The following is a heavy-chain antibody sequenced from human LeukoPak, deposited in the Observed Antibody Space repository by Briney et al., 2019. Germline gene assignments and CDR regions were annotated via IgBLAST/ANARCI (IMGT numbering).Heavy chain of an antibody. J-gene: IGHJ5*01. V-gene: IGHV3-74*01. CDR2: ISRDGTST. D-gene: IGHD2-15*01. CDR1: GFTFSDHY. Sequence: GGSLRLSCAASGFTFSDHYMDWVRQAPGKGLVWVSGISRDGTSTNYADAVKGRFTISRDNAKNTLYLQMNSLRVEDTAVYSCARGWYGPDSCGQGTLVTVSS. CDR3: ARGWYGPDS.